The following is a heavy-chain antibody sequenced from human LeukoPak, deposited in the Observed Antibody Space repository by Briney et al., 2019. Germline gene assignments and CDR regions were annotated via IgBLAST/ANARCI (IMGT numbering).Heavy chain of an antibody. CDR2: ISFDGTNK. CDR1: GFTFRSYG. CDR3: ARDLNLGTSDSY. Sequence: GGSLRLSCAASGFTFRSYGIHWVRQAPGKGLEWVAMISFDGTNKHYADSVKGRFTISRDNSKDTLSLEMNNLRPEGTAVYYCARDLNLGTSDSYWGQGTLVTVSS. V-gene: IGHV3-30*03. D-gene: IGHD3/OR15-3a*01. J-gene: IGHJ4*02.